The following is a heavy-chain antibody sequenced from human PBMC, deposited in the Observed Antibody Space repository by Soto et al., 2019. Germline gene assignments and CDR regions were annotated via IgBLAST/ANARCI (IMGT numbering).Heavy chain of an antibody. CDR1: GYTFTSFD. Sequence: GASVKVSCKASGYTFTSFDINWVRQAPGQGLEWMGWISAYNGNTNYAQKLQGRVTMTTDTSTSTAYMELRSLRSDDTAVYYCARRRYYDILTGYEFDYWGHGTLVTVSS. CDR3: ARRRYYDILTGYEFDY. V-gene: IGHV1-18*01. J-gene: IGHJ4*01. D-gene: IGHD3-9*01. CDR2: ISAYNGNT.